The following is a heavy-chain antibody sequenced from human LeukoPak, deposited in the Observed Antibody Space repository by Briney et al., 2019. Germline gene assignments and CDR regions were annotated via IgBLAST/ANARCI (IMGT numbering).Heavy chain of an antibody. J-gene: IGHJ2*01. CDR3: AREDYDDSGAWYFDL. Sequence: SETLSLTCAVYGGSFSGYYWSWIRQPPGKGLEWIGEINHSGSTNYNPSLKSRVTISVDTSKNQFSLKLSSVTAADTAVYYCAREDYDDSGAWYFDLWGRGTLVTVSS. V-gene: IGHV4-34*01. CDR2: INHSGST. D-gene: IGHD3-3*01. CDR1: GGSFSGYY.